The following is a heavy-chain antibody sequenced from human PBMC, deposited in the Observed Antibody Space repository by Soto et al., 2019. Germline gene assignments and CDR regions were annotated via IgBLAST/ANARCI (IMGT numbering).Heavy chain of an antibody. CDR1: GGSIRSGDYY. Sequence: SETLSLTSTVSGGSIRSGDYYWSWIRQPPGKGLEWIGYIYYSGSTYYNPSLKSRVTISVDTSKNQFSLKLSSVTAADTAVYYCARGRVATIDFDYWGQGTLVTVSS. J-gene: IGHJ4*02. V-gene: IGHV4-30-4*01. CDR2: IYYSGST. CDR3: ARGRVATIDFDY. D-gene: IGHD5-12*01.